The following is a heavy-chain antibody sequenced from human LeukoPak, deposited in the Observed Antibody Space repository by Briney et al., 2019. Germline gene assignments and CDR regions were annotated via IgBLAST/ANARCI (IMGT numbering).Heavy chain of an antibody. J-gene: IGHJ5*02. CDR1: GGSFSGYY. CDR3: ARDPSTHYDFWGGYYSGIMWFAP. D-gene: IGHD3-3*01. V-gene: IGHV4-34*01. CDR2: INHSGST. Sequence: PSETLSLTCAVYGGSFSGYYWSWIRQPPGKGLEWIGEINHSGSTNYNPSLKSRVTISVDTSKNQFSLKLSSVTAADTAVYYCARDPSTHYDFWGGYYSGIMWFAPWAQGTLVTVPS.